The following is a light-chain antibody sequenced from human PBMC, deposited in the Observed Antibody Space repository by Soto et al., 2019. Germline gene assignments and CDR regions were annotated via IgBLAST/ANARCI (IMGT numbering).Light chain of an antibody. Sequence: SYELTQPPSVSVSPGQTASITCSGDKLGDKYVLWYQQKPGQSPVLVIYQDIKRPSGIPERFSGSNSGNTATLTISGTQAMDEADYYCQAWDSSTGVFGGGTKLTVL. CDR3: QAWDSSTGV. J-gene: IGLJ2*01. CDR2: QDI. V-gene: IGLV3-1*01. CDR1: KLGDKY.